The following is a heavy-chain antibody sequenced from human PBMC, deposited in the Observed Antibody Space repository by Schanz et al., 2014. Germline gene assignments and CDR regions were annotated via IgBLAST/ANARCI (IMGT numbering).Heavy chain of an antibody. V-gene: IGHV1-8*01. CDR2: MNPNSGTT. CDR1: GYTLTNFD. J-gene: IGHJ6*02. CDR3: ASALTTWGGMDV. D-gene: IGHD4-4*01. Sequence: QVQLVQSGAEVKKPGASVKVSCKASGYTLTNFDINWVRQAPGRGLEWMGWMNPNSGTTGYAQKFQGRVTMTRNTSTSTAYMELRGLRSDDTAVYYCASALTTWGGMDVWGQGTTVTVSS.